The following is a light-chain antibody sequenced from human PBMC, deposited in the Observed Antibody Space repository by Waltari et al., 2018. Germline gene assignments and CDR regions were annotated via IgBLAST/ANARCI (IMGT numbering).Light chain of an antibody. CDR1: QSVLYSPNNKNY. V-gene: IGKV4-1*01. CDR2: WAP. J-gene: IGKJ1*01. Sequence: DIVMTQSPDSLAVSLGERATINSKSRQSVLYSPNNKNYLAWYQQKPGQPPKMLIYWAPTRESGVPDRFSGSGSGTDFTLTISSLQAEDVAVYYCQQYYTIPVTFGQGTKVEIK. CDR3: QQYYTIPVT.